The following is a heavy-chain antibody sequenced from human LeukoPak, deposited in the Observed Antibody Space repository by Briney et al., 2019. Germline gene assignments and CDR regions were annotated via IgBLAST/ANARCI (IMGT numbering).Heavy chain of an antibody. CDR1: GGSFSGYY. J-gene: IGHJ2*01. CDR3: ARDQSSSGRYYHWYFDL. CDR2: IYYSGST. V-gene: IGHV4-34*01. D-gene: IGHD6-19*01. Sequence: SETLSLTCAVYGGSFSGYYWSWIRQPPGKGLEWIGSIYYSGSTYYNPSLKSRVTISVDTSKNQFSLKLSSVTAADTAVYYCARDQSSSGRYYHWYFDLWGRGTLVTVSS.